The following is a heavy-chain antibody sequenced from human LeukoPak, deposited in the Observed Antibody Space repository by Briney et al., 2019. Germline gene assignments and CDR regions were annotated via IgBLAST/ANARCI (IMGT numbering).Heavy chain of an antibody. J-gene: IGHJ5*02. D-gene: IGHD3-22*01. CDR2: INAGNGNT. Sequence: ASLKVSCKTSGYTFTAYYIHWVRQAPGQRLEWMGWINAGNGNTKYSQEFQGRVTITRDTSTSTAYMELRSLRSDDTAVYYCARGSYYDSKNWFDPWGQGTLVTVSS. CDR3: ARGSYYDSKNWFDP. CDR1: GYTFTAYY. V-gene: IGHV1/OR15-3*02.